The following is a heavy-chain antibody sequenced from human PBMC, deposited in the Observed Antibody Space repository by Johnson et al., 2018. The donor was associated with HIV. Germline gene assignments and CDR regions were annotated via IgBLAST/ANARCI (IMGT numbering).Heavy chain of an antibody. CDR1: GFTFSSYA. CDR2: ISYNGSNK. Sequence: QVQLVESGGGVVQPGRSLRLSCAASGFTFSSYAMHWVRQAPGKGLEWVAVISYNGSNKYYADSVKGRFTISRDNSKNTLYLQMNSLRAEDTAVYYCARLGFYNGNGGGALDIWGQGTMVTVSS. CDR3: ARLGFYNGNGGGALDI. J-gene: IGHJ3*02. V-gene: IGHV3-30*14. D-gene: IGHD1-20*01.